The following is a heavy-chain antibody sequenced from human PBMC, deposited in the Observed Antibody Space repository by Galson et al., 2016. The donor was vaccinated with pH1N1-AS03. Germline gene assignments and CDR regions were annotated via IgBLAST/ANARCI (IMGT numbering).Heavy chain of an antibody. CDR2: IYYSGST. CDR1: GGSISSSSYY. CDR3: GRRVYGDYVNWFDP. V-gene: IGHV4-39*01. D-gene: IGHD4-17*01. Sequence: SETLSLTCTVSGGSISSSSYYWGWIRQPPGKGLEWIGSIYYSGSTYYNPSLKSRVTISVDTSKNQFSLKLSSVTAADTAVYYCGRRVYGDYVNWFDPWGQGTLVTVSS. J-gene: IGHJ5*02.